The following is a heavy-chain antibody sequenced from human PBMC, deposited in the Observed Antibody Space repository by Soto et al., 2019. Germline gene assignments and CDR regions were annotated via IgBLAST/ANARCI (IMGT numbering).Heavy chain of an antibody. CDR3: ARHEPVYDSPIDY. D-gene: IGHD3-3*01. CDR1: GGSISSYY. CDR2: IYYSGST. J-gene: IGHJ4*02. V-gene: IGHV4-59*08. Sequence: QVQLQESGPGLVKPSETLSLTCTVSGGSISSYYWSWIRQPPGKGLEWIGYIYYSGSTNYNPSLKSRVTISVDTSKNQFSLKLSSVTAADTAVYYCARHEPVYDSPIDYWGQGTLVTVSS.